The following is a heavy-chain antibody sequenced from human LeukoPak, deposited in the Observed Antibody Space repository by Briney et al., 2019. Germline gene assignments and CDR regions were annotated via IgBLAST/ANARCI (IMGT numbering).Heavy chain of an antibody. V-gene: IGHV3-48*04. CDR3: ARDGGATMVRGVATYDS. CDR1: GFTFSSYA. Sequence: GGSLRLSCAASGFTFSSYAMNWVRQAPGKGLEWVSYISRSSSTIHYADSVKGRFTISRDNAKSSLFLQMNSLRAEDTAVYYCARDGGATMVRGVATYDSWGQGTLVTVSS. J-gene: IGHJ4*02. CDR2: ISRSSSTI. D-gene: IGHD3-10*01.